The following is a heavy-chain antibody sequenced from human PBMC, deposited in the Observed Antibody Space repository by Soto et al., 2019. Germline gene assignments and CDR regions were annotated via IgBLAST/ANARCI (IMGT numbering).Heavy chain of an antibody. Sequence: GGSLRLSCAASGFSLNSYPMNWVRQVPGKGLEWVAYIRTSTSMLYYADSVKGRFTISRDNSKNTLYLQMNSLRAEDTAVYYCAKENLQLWSQNWFDPWGQGTLVTVSS. V-gene: IGHV3-48*01. CDR1: GFSLNSYP. CDR3: AKENLQLWSQNWFDP. D-gene: IGHD5-18*01. CDR2: IRTSTSML. J-gene: IGHJ5*02.